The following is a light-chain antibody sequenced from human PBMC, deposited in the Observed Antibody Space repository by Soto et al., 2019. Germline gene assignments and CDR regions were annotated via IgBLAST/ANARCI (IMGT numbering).Light chain of an antibody. V-gene: IGKV1-9*01. CDR3: QQLTNFRFT. CDR2: GAS. J-gene: IGKJ2*01. Sequence: DIQLTQSPSTLSASVGDRVTVTCRASQRIDRYLAWYQQRPGKAPQLLVYGASTLQSGVPSRFSGSGSGTDFTLPISSLQPEDFATYYCQQLTNFRFTFGQGTKRDIK. CDR1: QRIDRY.